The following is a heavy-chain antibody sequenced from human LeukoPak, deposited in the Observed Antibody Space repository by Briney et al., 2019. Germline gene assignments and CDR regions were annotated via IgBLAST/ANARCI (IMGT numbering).Heavy chain of an antibody. CDR1: GGSFSGYY. CDR3: ARVSSSWDHFDY. Sequence: SETLSLTCAVYGGSFSGYYWSWIRQPAGKGLEWIGRIYTSGSTNYNPSLKSRVTMSVDTSKNQFSLKLSSVTAADTAMYYCARVSSSWDHFDYWGQGTLVTVSS. CDR2: IYTSGST. V-gene: IGHV4-59*10. J-gene: IGHJ4*02. D-gene: IGHD6-13*01.